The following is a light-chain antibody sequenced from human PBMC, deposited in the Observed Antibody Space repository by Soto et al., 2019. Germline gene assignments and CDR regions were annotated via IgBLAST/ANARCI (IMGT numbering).Light chain of an antibody. CDR3: QQWSNYPWEIT. J-gene: IGKJ5*01. CDR1: QNISIN. V-gene: IGKV3-11*01. CDR2: DAS. Sequence: EIVLTQSPATLSLSPGERATLSCRASQNISINLAWYQQRPGQAPRLLIYDASNRATGIPARFSGSGSGTDFTLTISSLEPEYFAVYYCQQWSNYPWEITFGQGTRLDIK.